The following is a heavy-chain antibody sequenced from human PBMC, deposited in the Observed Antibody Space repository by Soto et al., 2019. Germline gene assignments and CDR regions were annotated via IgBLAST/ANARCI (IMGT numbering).Heavy chain of an antibody. D-gene: IGHD6-13*01. Sequence: QVHLVQSGAEVKKPGSSVNISCKASGGSFSTYGINWVRKSPGQGLEWMGGIIPASATENYAQKFQGRVTITGDKSTNIAHMQMSSLRSEDTAVYYCATAVTAGIYYNYGMDVWGQGTTVTVSS. CDR3: ATAVTAGIYYNYGMDV. V-gene: IGHV1-69*14. CDR2: IIPASATE. J-gene: IGHJ6*02. CDR1: GGSFSTYG.